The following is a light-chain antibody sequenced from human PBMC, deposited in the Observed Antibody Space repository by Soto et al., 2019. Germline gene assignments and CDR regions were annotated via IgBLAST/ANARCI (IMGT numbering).Light chain of an antibody. CDR2: DAS. J-gene: IGKJ4*01. CDR1: QSVSRN. V-gene: IGKV3-11*01. CDR3: HQRNNWPPT. Sequence: ENVLTQSPATLSLSPGERATLSCRASQSVSRNLAWYQQKPGQAPRLLIYDASNRATGIPARFSGSGSGTDFTLTIGSLQPEDFAVYYCHQRNNWPPTFGGGTKVDIK.